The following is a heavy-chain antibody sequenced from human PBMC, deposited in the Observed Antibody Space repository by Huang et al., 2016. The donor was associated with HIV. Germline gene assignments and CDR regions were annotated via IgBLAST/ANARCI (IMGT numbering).Heavy chain of an antibody. Sequence: EVQLVESGGGLVKPGGSLRLSCAASGFTFRSYSMNWVRQAPGKGLEGVSSISSSSSYINYADSVKGRFTSSRDNAKNSLYLQMNSLRAEDTAVYYCASEIAAASIDYWGQGTLVTVSS. CDR1: GFTFRSYS. D-gene: IGHD6-13*01. V-gene: IGHV3-21*01. J-gene: IGHJ4*02. CDR3: ASEIAAASIDY. CDR2: ISSSSSYI.